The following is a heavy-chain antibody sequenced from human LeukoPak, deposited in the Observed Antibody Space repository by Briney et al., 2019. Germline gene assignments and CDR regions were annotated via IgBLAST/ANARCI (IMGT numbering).Heavy chain of an antibody. J-gene: IGHJ4*02. Sequence: SETLSLTCTVSGDSTSGYYWKWIRQPPGKGLEWIGYIYYTGSTNYSPSLNSRVTISIDTSKNQFSLELSSVTAADTAVYYCARGSRTIFGLIMTDSWGQGTLVTVSS. CDR3: ARGSRTIFGLIMTDS. CDR2: IYYTGST. D-gene: IGHD3/OR15-3a*01. V-gene: IGHV4-59*01. CDR1: GDSTSGYY.